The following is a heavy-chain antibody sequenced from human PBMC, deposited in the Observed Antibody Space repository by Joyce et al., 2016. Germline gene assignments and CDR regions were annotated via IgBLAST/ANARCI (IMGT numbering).Heavy chain of an antibody. V-gene: IGHV3-74*01. Sequence: EVQLVESGGGLVQPGGSRRLSCAASGFTFTNYWMHWVRQAPGKGVVRVARVDSDGSGTSYADSVKGRFTISRDNAKNMVYLQMNSLRAEDTAVYYCGSVFEYWGRGALVTVSS. J-gene: IGHJ4*02. CDR3: GSVFEY. CDR1: GFTFTNYW. CDR2: VDSDGSGT.